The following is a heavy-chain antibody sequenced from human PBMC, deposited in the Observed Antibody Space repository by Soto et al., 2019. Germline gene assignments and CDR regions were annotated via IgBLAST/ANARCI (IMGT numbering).Heavy chain of an antibody. Sequence: GGSLRLSCAASASTFPTYGVSWVRQAPGKGLEWVSTITITGGSAYYAESVRGRFTISRDRSNYTVSLLLNSMIAEDTGIYYCANQSRPEGWLDPWGQGTLVTVSS. CDR2: ITITGGSA. V-gene: IGHV3-23*05. CDR3: ANQSRPEGWLDP. J-gene: IGHJ5*02. CDR1: ASTFPTYG. D-gene: IGHD6-13*01.